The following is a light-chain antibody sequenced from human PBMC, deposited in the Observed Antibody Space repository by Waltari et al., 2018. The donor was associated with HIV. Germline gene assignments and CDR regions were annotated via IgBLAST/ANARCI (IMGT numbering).Light chain of an antibody. CDR2: GAS. V-gene: IGKV3-15*01. Sequence: DILLTQSPSPLVLSLGVRGSLSCRASQTVGLNLAWYQQRPGQPPKLLVYGASIRASGVSSRFSGSVSGTEFTLTITSVRSEEFAMYFWQQYDVWPLTFGGGTNVDLK. CDR3: QQYDVWPLT. CDR1: QTVGLN. J-gene: IGKJ4*01.